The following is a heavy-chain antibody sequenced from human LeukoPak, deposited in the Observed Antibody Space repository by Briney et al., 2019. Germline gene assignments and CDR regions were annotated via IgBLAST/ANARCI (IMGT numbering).Heavy chain of an antibody. CDR2: IKQDGSEK. Sequence: GGSLRLSCAASGFTFSSYWMSWVRQAPGKGLEWVANIKQDGSEKYYVDSVKGRFTISRDNAKNSLYLQMNSLRAEDTAVYYCARDHESGAYFGGYGMDVWGQGTTVTVSS. CDR3: ARDHESGAYFGGYGMDV. V-gene: IGHV3-7*01. J-gene: IGHJ6*02. D-gene: IGHD3-22*01. CDR1: GFTFSSYW.